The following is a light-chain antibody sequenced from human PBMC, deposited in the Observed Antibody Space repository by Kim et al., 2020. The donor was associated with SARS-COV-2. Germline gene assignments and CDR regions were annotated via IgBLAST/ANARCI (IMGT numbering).Light chain of an antibody. CDR1: QSVSTN. V-gene: IGKV3-15*01. Sequence: EIVMTQSPATLSVSPGERATLSCRASQSVSTNLAWYQQRPGQAPRVLIYEASTRAAGIPARFSGGGSGTEFTLTISSLQSEDFAVYYCQHYNNWPRTFGQGTKLEI. CDR2: EAS. CDR3: QHYNNWPRT. J-gene: IGKJ1*01.